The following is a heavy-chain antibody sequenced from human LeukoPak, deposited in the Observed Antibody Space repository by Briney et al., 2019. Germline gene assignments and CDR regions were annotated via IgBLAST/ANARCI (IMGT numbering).Heavy chain of an antibody. CDR1: GFTFSSYA. J-gene: IGHJ6*03. CDR3: AKDPETTVTTSPRRYYYYYMDV. Sequence: PGGSLRLSCAASGFTFSSYAMSWVRQAPGKGLEWVSAISGSGGSTYYADSVKGRFTISRDNSKNTLYLQMNSLRAEDTAVYYCAKDPETTVTTSPRRYYYYYMDVWGKGTTVTVSS. CDR2: ISGSGGST. V-gene: IGHV3-23*01. D-gene: IGHD4-17*01.